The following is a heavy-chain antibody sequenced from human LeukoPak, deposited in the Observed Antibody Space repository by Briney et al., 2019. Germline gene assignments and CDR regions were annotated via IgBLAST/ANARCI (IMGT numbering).Heavy chain of an antibody. CDR1: GFTFNNYW. CDR2: IKQDGTKE. D-gene: IGHD1-26*01. J-gene: IGHJ4*02. Sequence: TGGSLRLSCATSGFTFNNYWMRWVRQAPGRGLEWVANIKQDGTKENYVDSGKGRFTISRDNAKNSFYLQMSSLRAEDTAVYYCARDEVGESLTFDSWGQGTLVTVSS. V-gene: IGHV3-7*01. CDR3: ARDEVGESLTFDS.